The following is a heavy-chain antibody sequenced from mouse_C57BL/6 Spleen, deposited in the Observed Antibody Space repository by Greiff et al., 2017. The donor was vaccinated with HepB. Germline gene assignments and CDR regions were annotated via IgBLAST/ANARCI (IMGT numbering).Heavy chain of an antibody. V-gene: IGHV1-53*01. CDR2: ITPSRGRT. J-gene: IGHJ2*01. CDR1: GYTFTSYW. CDR3: ASPRPNSYYFDY. D-gene: IGHD4-1*02. Sequence: QVHVKQPGTELVKPGASVKLSCKASGYTFTSYWMHWVKQRPGQGLVWIGTITPSRGRTNYNETFKSKATLTVDKSSRTAYMQLSSLTSVDSAVYYCASPRPNSYYFDYWGQGTTLTVSS.